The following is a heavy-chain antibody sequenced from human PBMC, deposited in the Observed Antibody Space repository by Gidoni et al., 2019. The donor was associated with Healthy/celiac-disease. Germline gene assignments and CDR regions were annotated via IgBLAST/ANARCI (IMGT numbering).Heavy chain of an antibody. Sequence: QVQLQQWGAGLLKPSETLSLTCAVYGGSFSGYYWSWIRQPPGKGLEWIGEINHSGSTNYNPSLKSRVTISVDTSKNQFSLKLSSVTAADTAVYYCARGLSGSYPPLDYWGQGTLVTVSS. CDR2: INHSGST. CDR3: ARGLSGSYPPLDY. D-gene: IGHD1-26*01. V-gene: IGHV4-34*01. J-gene: IGHJ4*02. CDR1: GGSFSGYY.